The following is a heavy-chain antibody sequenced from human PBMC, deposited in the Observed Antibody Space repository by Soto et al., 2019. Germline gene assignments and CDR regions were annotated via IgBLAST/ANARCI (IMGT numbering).Heavy chain of an antibody. CDR2: IYYSGST. Sequence: SETLSLTCTVSGGSISSSSYYWGWIRQPPGKGLEWIGSIYYSGSTYYNPSLKSRVTISVDTSKNQFSLKLSSVTAADTAVYYCASRFPSYGGIEPGGPNWFDPWGQGTLVTVSS. J-gene: IGHJ5*02. CDR1: GGSISSSSYY. CDR3: ASRFPSYGGIEPGGPNWFDP. V-gene: IGHV4-39*01. D-gene: IGHD4-17*01.